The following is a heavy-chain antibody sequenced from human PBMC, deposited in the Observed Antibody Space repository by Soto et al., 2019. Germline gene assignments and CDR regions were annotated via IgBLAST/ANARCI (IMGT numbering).Heavy chain of an antibody. CDR3: GRDPELWDENVATRPSTYYYGMDV. D-gene: IGHD3-16*01. J-gene: IGHJ6*02. CDR2: ISRTGTTI. CDR1: GFTFSDHY. V-gene: IGHV3-11*01. Sequence: QMQLVESGGGLVEPGGSLRLSCAASGFTFSDHYMSWIRQAPGKGLEWVSYISRTGTTIYYADSVGGRFTISRDNSKNSLYMQMDSLRAEDTAMYYCGRDPELWDENVATRPSTYYYGMDVWGQGTTVTVSS.